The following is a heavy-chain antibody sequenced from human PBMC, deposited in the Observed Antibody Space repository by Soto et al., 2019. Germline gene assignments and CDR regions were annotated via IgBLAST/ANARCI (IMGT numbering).Heavy chain of an antibody. V-gene: IGHV1-69*13. CDR3: ASAEEAPHSYYYYGMDV. J-gene: IGHJ6*02. CDR2: IIPIFGTA. CDR1: GGTFSSYA. Sequence: ASVKVSCKASGGTFSSYAISWVRQAPGQGLEWMGGIIPIFGTANYAQKSQGRVTITADESTSTAYMELSSLRSEDTAVYYCASAEEAPHSYYYYGMDVWGQGTTVTVSS.